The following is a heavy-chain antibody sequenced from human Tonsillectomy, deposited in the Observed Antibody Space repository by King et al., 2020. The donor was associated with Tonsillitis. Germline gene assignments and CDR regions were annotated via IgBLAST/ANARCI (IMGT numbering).Heavy chain of an antibody. V-gene: IGHV3-33*05. D-gene: IGHD6-19*01. J-gene: IGHJ4*02. CDR3: ARERLYSSDWGIDY. CDR2: ISFDASRE. Sequence: VQLVESGGGVVQPGGSLRLSCASSGFDFSSYAMHWVRQAPGKGLEWVAVISFDASREKYADSVKGRFTISRDNSKNTLYLQMNSLRAEDTAVYYCARERLYSSDWGIDYWGQGSLVTVS. CDR1: GFDFSSYA.